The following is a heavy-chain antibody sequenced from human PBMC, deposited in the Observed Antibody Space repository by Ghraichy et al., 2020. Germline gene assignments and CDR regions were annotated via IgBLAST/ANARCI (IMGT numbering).Heavy chain of an antibody. CDR2: ISGSGGST. D-gene: IGHD3-10*01. J-gene: IGHJ5*02. CDR1: GFTFSSYA. V-gene: IGHV3-23*01. Sequence: LSLTCAASGFTFSSYAMSWVRQAPGKGLEWVSAISGSGGSTYYADSVKGRFTISRDNSKNTLYLQMNSLRAEDTAVYYCAKGAGGRFGAYPWGQGTLVTVSS. CDR3: AKGAGGRFGAYP.